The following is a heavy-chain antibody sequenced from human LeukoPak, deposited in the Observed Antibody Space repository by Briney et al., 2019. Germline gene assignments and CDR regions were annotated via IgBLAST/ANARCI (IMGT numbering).Heavy chain of an antibody. D-gene: IGHD4-17*01. CDR2: LNPNTGAT. Sequence: ASVRVSCTFSVYTFTDHFIHWVRHAPGQGPGWMGYLNPNTGATNYAQKLQGRVTMIRDTSISTAYMELSSLTSDDAAVYYCARDRMTTVTNKCSGWFDPWGQGTLVTVSS. J-gene: IGHJ5*02. CDR3: ARDRMTTVTNKCSGWFDP. CDR1: VYTFTDHF. V-gene: IGHV1-2*02.